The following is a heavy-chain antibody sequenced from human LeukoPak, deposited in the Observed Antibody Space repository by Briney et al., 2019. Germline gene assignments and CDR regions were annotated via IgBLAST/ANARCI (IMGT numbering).Heavy chain of an antibody. V-gene: IGHV5-51*01. D-gene: IGHD3-22*01. CDR2: IYPGDSKT. J-gene: IGHJ4*02. CDR1: GYSFTNYW. Sequence: GESLKISCKASGYSFTNYWIGWVRQMPGKGLDWMGIIYPGDSKTKYSPSFQGQVTMSADKSITTAYLQWSSLKASDTAMYYCARGGDFYPSSSYYGDYFDYWGQGALVTVSS. CDR3: ARGGDFYPSSSYYGDYFDY.